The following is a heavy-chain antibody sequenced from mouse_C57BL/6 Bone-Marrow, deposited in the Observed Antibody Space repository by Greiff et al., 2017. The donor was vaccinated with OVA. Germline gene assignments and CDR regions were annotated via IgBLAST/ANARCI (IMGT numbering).Heavy chain of an antibody. Sequence: VQLQQPGAELVRPGSSVKLSCKASGYTFTSYWMHWVKQRPIQGLEWIGNIDPSDSETHYNQKFKDKATLTLDKSSSTAYMQLSSLTSEDSAVYYCAKATTVVDWYFDVWGTGTTVTVSS. J-gene: IGHJ1*03. D-gene: IGHD1-1*01. CDR3: AKATTVVDWYFDV. CDR2: IDPSDSET. CDR1: GYTFTSYW. V-gene: IGHV1-52*01.